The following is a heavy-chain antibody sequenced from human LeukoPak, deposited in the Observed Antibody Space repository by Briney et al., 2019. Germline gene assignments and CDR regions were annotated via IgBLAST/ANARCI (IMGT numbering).Heavy chain of an antibody. CDR1: GGSISSYF. V-gene: IGHV4-59*01. Sequence: SETLSLTCTVSGGSISSYFWSWIRQPPGKGLEWIGYVYYNGITNYNPSLKSRVSISLDTSKNQFSLNLNSVTAADTAVYYCASQLGGTTFHWGQGTLVTVSS. CDR2: VYYNGIT. D-gene: IGHD1-1*01. CDR3: ASQLGGTTFH. J-gene: IGHJ4*02.